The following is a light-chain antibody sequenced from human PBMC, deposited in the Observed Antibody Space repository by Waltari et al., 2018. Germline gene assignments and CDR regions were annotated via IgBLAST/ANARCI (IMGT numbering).Light chain of an antibody. CDR3: SSKKTTSALVV. Sequence: QSALTQPASVSGSLGQSITISCTGTTSDLGGYNYVSWYQQYPGKPPKLMIFDVNKRPSGISDRFSGSKSGNTASLTISGLQSEDEADYYCSSKKTTSALVVFGGGTRLTVL. CDR1: TSDLGGYNY. V-gene: IGLV2-14*03. CDR2: DVN. J-gene: IGLJ3*02.